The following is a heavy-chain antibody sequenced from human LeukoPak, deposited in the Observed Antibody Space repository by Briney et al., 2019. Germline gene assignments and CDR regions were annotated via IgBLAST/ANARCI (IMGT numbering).Heavy chain of an antibody. J-gene: IGHJ5*02. CDR3: ARIGGIDV. V-gene: IGHV4-59*01. D-gene: IGHD3-16*01. CDR1: GDSISGYY. Sequence: SETLSLTCTVPGDSISGYYWSWIRQPPGKGLEWIGYIHYSGSSNYSPSLKRRLTMSVDTSKNQLSLKLSSVTAADTAVYYCARIGGIDVWGQGTLVTVSS. CDR2: IHYSGSS.